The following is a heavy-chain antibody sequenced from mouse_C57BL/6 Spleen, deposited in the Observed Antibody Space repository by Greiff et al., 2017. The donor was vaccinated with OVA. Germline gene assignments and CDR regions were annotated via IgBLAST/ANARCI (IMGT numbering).Heavy chain of an antibody. CDR3: ARWVVAHYFDY. J-gene: IGHJ2*01. V-gene: IGHV1-53*01. CDR1: GYTFTSYW. Sequence: QVQLQQPGTELVKPGASVKLSCKASGYTFTSYWMHWVKQRPGQGLAWIGNINPSNGGTNYNEKFKSKATLTVDKSSSTAYMQLSSLTSEDSAVDYCARWVVAHYFDYWGQGTTLTVSS. D-gene: IGHD1-1*01. CDR2: INPSNGGT.